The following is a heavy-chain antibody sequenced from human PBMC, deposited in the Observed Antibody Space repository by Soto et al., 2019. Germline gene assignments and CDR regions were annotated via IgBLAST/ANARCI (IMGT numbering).Heavy chain of an antibody. CDR2: INPNSGGT. CDR1: GYTFTGYY. CDR3: AREGHYDYVWGSYRGPPLGYFDY. V-gene: IGHV1-2*02. D-gene: IGHD3-16*02. Sequence: ASVKVSCKASGYTFTGYYMHWVRQAPGQGLEWMGWINPNSGGTNYAQKFQGRVTMTRDTSISTAYMELSRLRSDDTAVYYCAREGHYDYVWGSYRGPPLGYFDYWGQGTLVTVSS. J-gene: IGHJ4*02.